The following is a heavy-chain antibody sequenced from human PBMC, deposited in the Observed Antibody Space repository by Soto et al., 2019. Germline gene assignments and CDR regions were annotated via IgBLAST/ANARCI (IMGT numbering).Heavy chain of an antibody. V-gene: IGHV1-18*01. CDR2: ISAYNGNT. CDR3: ARETIAVADSDYYYYGMDV. CDR1: GYTFTSYC. D-gene: IGHD6-19*01. Sequence: ASVKVSCKASGYTFTSYCISWVRQAPGQGLEWMGWISAYNGNTNYAQKLQGRVTMTTDTSTSTAYMELRSLRSDDTAVYYCARETIAVADSDYYYYGMDVWGQGTTVTVSS. J-gene: IGHJ6*02.